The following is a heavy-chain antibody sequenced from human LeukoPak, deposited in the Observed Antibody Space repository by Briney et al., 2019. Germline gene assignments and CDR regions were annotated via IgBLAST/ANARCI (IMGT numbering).Heavy chain of an antibody. J-gene: IGHJ2*01. CDR1: GSSISSGDYY. Sequence: SETLSLTCSVSGSSISSGDYYWSWIRQPPGKGLEWIGYIYYTGSTYSNPSLKSRVTISVDTSKNQFSLKLSSVTAADTAVYYCARARGYSYGYDGHYWYFDLWGRGTLVTVSS. V-gene: IGHV4-30-4*01. D-gene: IGHD5-18*01. CDR3: ARARGYSYGYDGHYWYFDL. CDR2: IYYTGST.